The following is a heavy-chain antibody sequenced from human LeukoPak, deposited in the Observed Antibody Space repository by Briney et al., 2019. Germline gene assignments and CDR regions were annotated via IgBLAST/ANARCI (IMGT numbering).Heavy chain of an antibody. CDR1: GGSISSGGYY. Sequence: PSETLSLTCTVSGGSISSGGYYWSWIRQPPGKGLEWIGYIYHSGSTYYNPSLKSRVTISVDRSKNQFSLKLSSVTAADTAVYYCARWVSGAAAGTLTRNAFDIWGQGTMVTASS. V-gene: IGHV4-30-2*01. D-gene: IGHD6-13*01. CDR3: ARWVSGAAAGTLTRNAFDI. CDR2: IYHSGST. J-gene: IGHJ3*02.